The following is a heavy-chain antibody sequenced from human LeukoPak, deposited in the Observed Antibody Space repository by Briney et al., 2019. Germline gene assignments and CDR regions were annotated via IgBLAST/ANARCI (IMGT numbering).Heavy chain of an antibody. J-gene: IGHJ6*02. D-gene: IGHD3-10*01. CDR3: ARASLGYYGSGSMYGMDV. CDR2: IYYSGST. CDR1: GGSISSGDYY. V-gene: IGHV4-30-4*01. Sequence: SETLSLTCTVSGGSISSGDYYWSWIRQPPGKGLEWIGYIYYSGSTYYNPSLKSRFTISVDTSKNQFSLKLSSVTAADTAVYYCARASLGYYGSGSMYGMDVWGQGTTVTVSS.